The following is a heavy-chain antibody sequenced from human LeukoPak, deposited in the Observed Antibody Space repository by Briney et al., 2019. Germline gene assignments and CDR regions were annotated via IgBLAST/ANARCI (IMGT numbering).Heavy chain of an antibody. CDR3: ATSGYYSYYFDY. CDR2: INPNSGGT. J-gene: IGHJ4*02. V-gene: IGHV1-2*02. D-gene: IGHD3-3*01. CDR1: GYTFTGYY. Sequence: ASVTVSFKASGYTFTGYYIHWVRQAPGQGLEWMGWINPNSGGTNYAQKVQGRVTMTRDTSISTAYMELSRLRSDDTAVYYCATSGYYSYYFDYWDQGTLVTVSS.